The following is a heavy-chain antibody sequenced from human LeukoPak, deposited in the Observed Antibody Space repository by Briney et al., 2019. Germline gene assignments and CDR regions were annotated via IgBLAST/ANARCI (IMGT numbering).Heavy chain of an antibody. CDR2: INHSGST. D-gene: IGHD3-10*01. CDR3: ARGRGMVRGVIITRTLQY. CDR1: GGSFSGYY. V-gene: IGHV4-34*01. Sequence: PSETLSLTCAVYGGSFSGYYWSWIRQPPGKGLEWIGEINHSGSTNYNPSLKSRVTISVDTSKNQFSLKLSSVTAADTAVYYCARGRGMVRGVIITRTLQYWGQGTLVTVSS. J-gene: IGHJ4*02.